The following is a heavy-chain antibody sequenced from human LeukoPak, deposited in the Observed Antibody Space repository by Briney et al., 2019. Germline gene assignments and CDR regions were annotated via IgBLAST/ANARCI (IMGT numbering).Heavy chain of an antibody. CDR2: ISSSSSYI. J-gene: IGHJ5*02. V-gene: IGHV3-21*01. CDR1: GFTFSSYS. Sequence: GGSLRLSCAASGFTFSSYSMNWVRQAPGKGLEWVSSISSSSSYIYYADSVKGRFTISRDNAKNSLYLQMNSLRAEDMAVYYCARDVRQYYYGSGSYLFDPWGQGTLVTVSS. D-gene: IGHD3-10*01. CDR3: ARDVRQYYYGSGSYLFDP.